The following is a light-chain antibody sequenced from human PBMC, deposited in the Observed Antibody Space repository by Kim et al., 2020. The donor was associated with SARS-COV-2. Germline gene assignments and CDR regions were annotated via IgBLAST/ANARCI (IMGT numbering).Light chain of an antibody. Sequence: RVTISCTGNSSNIGAGFDVHWYQHLPGTAPKLLIYGDSDRPSGVPDRFSGSKSGTSASLAITGLQAEDEADYYCQSYDSSLSGSRVFGGGTQLTVL. V-gene: IGLV1-40*01. J-gene: IGLJ3*02. CDR1: SSNIGAGFD. CDR2: GDS. CDR3: QSYDSSLSGSRV.